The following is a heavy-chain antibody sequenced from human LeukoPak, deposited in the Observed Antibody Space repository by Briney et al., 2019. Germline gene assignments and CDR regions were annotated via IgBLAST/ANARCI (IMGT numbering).Heavy chain of an antibody. CDR1: GYTFTSYD. CDR2: MNPNSGNT. CDR3: ARGRRSGSYSGYYYYGMDV. D-gene: IGHD1-26*01. V-gene: IGHV1-8*01. J-gene: IGHJ6*02. Sequence: ASVKVSCKASGYTFTSYDINWVRQATGQGLERMGWMNPNSGNTGYAQKFQGRVTMTRNTSISTAYMELSSLRSEDTAVYYCARGRRSGSYSGYYYYGMDVWGQGTTVTVSS.